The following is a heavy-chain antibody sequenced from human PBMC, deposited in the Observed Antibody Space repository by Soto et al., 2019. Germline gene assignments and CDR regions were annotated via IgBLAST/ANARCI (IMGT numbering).Heavy chain of an antibody. CDR1: EIIFSRFV. CDR3: LRVPLAIEGGHYNDYFMDV. J-gene: IGHJ6*03. Sequence: DVHLVESGRGLVQPGKSLRLSCEGSEIIFSRFVMSCVRQVPGKRLEWVASIKDDGSEKYYSDSVKGRFIISRDNARNSLYLQMTRLRAEDTSVYFFLRVPLAIEGGHYNDYFMDVWGKGTTVTVSS. V-gene: IGHV3-7*01. CDR2: IKDDGSEK. D-gene: IGHD2-2*01.